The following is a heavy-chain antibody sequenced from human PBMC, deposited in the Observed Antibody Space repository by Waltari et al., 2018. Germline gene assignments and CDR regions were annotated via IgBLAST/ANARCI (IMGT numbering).Heavy chain of an antibody. CDR1: GGSISSSSYY. CDR2: IYYRGTS. Sequence: QLQLQESGPGLVKPSETLSLTCTVSGGSISSSSYYWGWIRQPPGRGLEWIGSIYYRGTSNYHPSRETRVTIFVATSKNQFTLKLGAVTAAGTAVYYRTRQRKRDAYNSPQADVDYWGQGALVTVSS. J-gene: IGHJ4*02. V-gene: IGHV4-39*01. D-gene: IGHD1-1*01. CDR3: TRQRKRDAYNSPQADVDY.